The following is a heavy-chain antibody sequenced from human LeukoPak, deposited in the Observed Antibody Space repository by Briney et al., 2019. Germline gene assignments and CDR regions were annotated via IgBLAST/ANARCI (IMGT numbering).Heavy chain of an antibody. V-gene: IGHV4-39*01. CDR1: GGSISSASYY. Sequence: SETLSLTCNVSGGSISSASYYWGWLRQPPGKGLEWIGSIYYTGTTYQSPSLKSRVTLSVHTSKNQFSLKLSSVTAADTAVYYCARQQCNGGSCYSRAIWFDPWAREPLSPSPQ. CDR3: ARQQCNGGSCYSRAIWFDP. D-gene: IGHD2-15*01. CDR2: IYYTGTT. J-gene: IGHJ5*02.